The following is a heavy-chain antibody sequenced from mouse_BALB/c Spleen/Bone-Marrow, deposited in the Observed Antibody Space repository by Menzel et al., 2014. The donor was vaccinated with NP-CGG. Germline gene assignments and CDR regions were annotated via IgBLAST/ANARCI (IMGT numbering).Heavy chain of an antibody. CDR1: GFTFSDYY. Sequence: EVQGVESGGGLVQPGGSLKLSCATSGFTFSDYYMYWVRQTPEKRLEWVAYISNGGGSTYYPDTVKGRFTISRDNAKNTLYLQMGRLKSEDTAMYYCARRGWYYAMDYWGQGTSVTVSS. CDR2: ISNGGGST. D-gene: IGHD2-3*01. J-gene: IGHJ4*01. V-gene: IGHV5-12*02. CDR3: ARRGWYYAMDY.